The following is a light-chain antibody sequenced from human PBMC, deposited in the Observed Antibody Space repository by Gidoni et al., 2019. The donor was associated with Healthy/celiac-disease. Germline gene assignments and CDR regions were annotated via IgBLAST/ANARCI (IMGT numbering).Light chain of an antibody. CDR3: YSTDSSGNQRV. CDR1: AFPKKY. Sequence: SYELTQPPSVSVSPGQTARITCSGDAFPKKYAYWYQQKSGQAPVLVIYEDSKRPSGIPERFSGSSSGTRATLTISGAQVEDVADYYCYSTDSSGNQRVFGTGTKVTVL. J-gene: IGLJ1*01. CDR2: EDS. V-gene: IGLV3-10*01.